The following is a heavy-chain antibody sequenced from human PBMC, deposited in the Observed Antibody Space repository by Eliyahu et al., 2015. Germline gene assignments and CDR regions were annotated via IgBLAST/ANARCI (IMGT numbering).Heavy chain of an antibody. CDR1: XYXLTXXS. CDR2: FDPEDGET. V-gene: IGHV1-24*01. D-gene: IGHD2-2*01. Sequence: QVQLVQSGAEVXKPGASVKVSCKVSXYXLTXXSMHWVRQAPGKGLEWMGGFDPEDGETIYAQKFQGRVTMTEDTSTDTAYMELSSLRSEDTAVYYCATCGFSGSTSCLNWFDPWGQGTLVTVSS. CDR3: ATCGFSGSTSCLNWFDP. J-gene: IGHJ5*02.